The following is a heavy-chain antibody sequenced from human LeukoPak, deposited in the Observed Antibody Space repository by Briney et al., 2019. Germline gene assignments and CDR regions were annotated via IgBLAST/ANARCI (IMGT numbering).Heavy chain of an antibody. CDR3: ARDPLVPAAIDYYSYGMDV. CDR1: GFTFSDYY. Sequence: GRSLRLSCAASGFTFSDYYMSWIRQAPGKGLEWVSYISSSGSTIYYADSVKGRFTISRDNAKNSLYLQMNSLRAEDTAVYYCARDPLVPAAIDYYSYGMDVWGQGTTVTVSS. V-gene: IGHV3-11*01. D-gene: IGHD2-2*01. J-gene: IGHJ6*02. CDR2: ISSSGSTI.